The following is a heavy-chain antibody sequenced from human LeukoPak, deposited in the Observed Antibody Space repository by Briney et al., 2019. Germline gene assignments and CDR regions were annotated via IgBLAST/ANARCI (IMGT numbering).Heavy chain of an antibody. D-gene: IGHD3-16*01. J-gene: IGHJ6*02. Sequence: GGSLRLSCAASGFTFSSYSMNWVRQAPGKGLEWVSSISSSSSYIYYADSVKGRFTISRDNSKNTLYLQMNSLRAEDTAVYYCAKDMKVYGMDVWGQGTTVTVSS. CDR2: ISSSSSYI. V-gene: IGHV3-21*04. CDR3: AKDMKVYGMDV. CDR1: GFTFSSYS.